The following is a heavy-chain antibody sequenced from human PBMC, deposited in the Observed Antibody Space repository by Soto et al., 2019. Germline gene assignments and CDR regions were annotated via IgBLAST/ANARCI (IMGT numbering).Heavy chain of an antibody. Sequence: QVQLVESGGGVVKLGGSLRLSCAASGFTLSGYHMSWFRRAPGRGREWVSYMSSSGSSIYYADSVKGGFTISRDNAKNSLFLQMNSLRVEDTAVYYCARGHDYDEYEWFDPWGRGTLVTVS. J-gene: IGHJ5*02. CDR3: ARGHDYDEYEWFDP. D-gene: IGHD4-17*01. CDR2: MSSSGSSI. V-gene: IGHV3-11*01. CDR1: GFTLSGYH.